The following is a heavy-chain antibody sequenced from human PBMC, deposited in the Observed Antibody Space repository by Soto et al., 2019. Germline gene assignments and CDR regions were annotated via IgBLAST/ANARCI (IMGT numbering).Heavy chain of an antibody. CDR1: GFTFSSYA. V-gene: IGHV3-30-3*01. CDR2: ISYDGANK. D-gene: IGHD3-22*01. J-gene: IGHJ3*02. CDR3: ARDPGLAMIVRRGFDI. Sequence: GGSLRLSCAASGFTFSSYAMHWVRQAPGKGLEWVAVISYDGANKYYADSVKGRFTISRDNSNNTLFLQMNSLRPEDTALYSCARDPGLAMIVRRGFDIWGQGTMVTVSS.